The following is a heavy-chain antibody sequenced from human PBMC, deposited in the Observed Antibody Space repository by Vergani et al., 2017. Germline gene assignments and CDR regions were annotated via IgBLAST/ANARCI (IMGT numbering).Heavy chain of an antibody. Sequence: QLQLQESGPGLVKPSETLSLTCTVSGGSISSSSYYWSWIRQPAGKGLEWIGRIYTSGSTNYNPSLKSRVTISVDTSKNQFSLKLSSVTAADTAVYYCARERRGRSGYNNPFDPWGQGTLVTVSS. J-gene: IGHJ5*02. CDR1: GGSISSSSYY. D-gene: IGHD5-24*01. CDR3: ARERRGRSGYNNPFDP. V-gene: IGHV4-61*02. CDR2: IYTSGST.